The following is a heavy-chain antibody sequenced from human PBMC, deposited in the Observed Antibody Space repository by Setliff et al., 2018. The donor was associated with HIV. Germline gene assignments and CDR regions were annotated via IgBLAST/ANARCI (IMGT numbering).Heavy chain of an antibody. J-gene: IGHJ4*02. CDR1: GYSIRSGYY. D-gene: IGHD1-26*01. CDR2: MFRTGTS. V-gene: IGHV4-38-2*01. CDR3: ATYSAGEGGRGY. Sequence: PSETLSLTCAVSGYSIRSGYYWGWIRQSPGKGLEWIGTMFRTGTSYYNPSLTSRVTISQDTSKNQFSLRLSSVTAADTAVYYCATYSAGEGGRGYWGQGRLVTVSS.